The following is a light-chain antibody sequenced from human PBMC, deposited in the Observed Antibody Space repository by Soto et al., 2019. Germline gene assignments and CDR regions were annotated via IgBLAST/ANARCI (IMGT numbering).Light chain of an antibody. V-gene: IGKV3-15*01. CDR1: QRGSSN. CDR3: PQYKDGTQT. Sequence: EIVLTQAPATLSVSPGERATISCRASQRGSSNVDWYQQKPGQAPRLLVYWASPKASRIPVRFSGSGSGTEFTLTISSLQSEDFVVYYCPQYKDGTQTFGPGTKVEIK. CDR2: WAS. J-gene: IGKJ1*01.